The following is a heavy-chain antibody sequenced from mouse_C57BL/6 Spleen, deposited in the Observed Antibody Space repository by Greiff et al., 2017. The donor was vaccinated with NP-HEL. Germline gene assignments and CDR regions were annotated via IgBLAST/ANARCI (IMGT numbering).Heavy chain of an antibody. CDR2: IDPSDSYT. V-gene: IGHV1-50*01. J-gene: IGHJ3*01. Sequence: QVQLQQPGAELVKPGASVKLSCKASGYTFTSYWMQWVKQRPGQGLEWIGEIDPSDSYTNYNQKFKGKATLTVDTSSSTAYMQLSSLTSEDSAVYYCAGGGAYWGQGTLVTVSA. CDR3: AGGGAY. CDR1: GYTFTSYW.